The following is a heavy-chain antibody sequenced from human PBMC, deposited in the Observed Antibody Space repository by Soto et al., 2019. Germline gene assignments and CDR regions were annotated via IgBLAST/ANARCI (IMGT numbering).Heavy chain of an antibody. V-gene: IGHV3-33*01. CDR1: GFTFSSYG. Sequence: PWGSLRLSCAASGFTFSSYGMHWVRQAPGKGLEWVAVIWYDGSNKYYADSVKGRFTISRDNSKNTLYLQMNSLRAEDTAVYYCARDGLGGYFDYWGQGTLVTVSS. CDR2: IWYDGSNK. D-gene: IGHD3-16*01. CDR3: ARDGLGGYFDY. J-gene: IGHJ4*02.